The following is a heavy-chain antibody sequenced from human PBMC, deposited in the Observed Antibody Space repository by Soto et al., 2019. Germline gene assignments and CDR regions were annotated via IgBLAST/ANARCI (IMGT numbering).Heavy chain of an antibody. CDR1: GGSIISRDYY. Sequence: SETLSLTCSVSGGSIISRDYYWVWVRRAPGRGPQWIGNIFYNGRTDYNPSLQSRVTISVDTSKNRFFLKVASVTVADTAIYYCARGKMSADDQPDWFDPWGPGTLVTVSS. CDR2: IFYNGRT. V-gene: IGHV4-39*02. J-gene: IGHJ5*02. CDR3: ARGKMSADDQPDWFDP. D-gene: IGHD5-12*01.